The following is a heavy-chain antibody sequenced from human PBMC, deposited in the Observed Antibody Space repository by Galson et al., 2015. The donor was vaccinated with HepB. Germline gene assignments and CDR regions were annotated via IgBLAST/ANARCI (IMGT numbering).Heavy chain of an antibody. CDR1: GFTFSSYW. Sequence: SLRLSCAASGFTFSSYWMSWVRQAPGKGLEWVANIKQDGSEKYYVDSVKGRFTISRDNAKNSLYLQMNSLRAEDTAVYYCARPYSSSWYENWFDPWGQGTLVTVSS. CDR2: IKQDGSEK. V-gene: IGHV3-7*01. J-gene: IGHJ5*02. D-gene: IGHD6-13*01. CDR3: ARPYSSSWYENWFDP.